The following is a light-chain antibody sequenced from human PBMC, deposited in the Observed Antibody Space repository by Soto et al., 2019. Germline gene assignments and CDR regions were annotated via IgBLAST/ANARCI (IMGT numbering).Light chain of an antibody. J-gene: IGLJ2*01. V-gene: IGLV2-8*01. Sequence: QSALTQPPSASGSPGQSVTISCTGTSSDVGRYNYVSWYQQYPGKAPKLLIFEVSKRPSGVPDRFSGSKSGNTASLTVSGLQADDEADYYCSSFAGDNDVIFGGGTKLTVL. CDR2: EVS. CDR3: SSFAGDNDVI. CDR1: SSDVGRYNY.